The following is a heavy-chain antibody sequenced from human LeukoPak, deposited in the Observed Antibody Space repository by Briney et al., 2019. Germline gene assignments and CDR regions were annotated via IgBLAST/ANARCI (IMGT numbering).Heavy chain of an antibody. J-gene: IGHJ4*02. Sequence: GGSLRLSCAASGFTFNTYWMDWVRQAPGKGLEWVAKIKQDGSETYYVDSVKGRFTISRDNAKNSLYLQMNSLRAEDTAVYYCAKDKGVAGHDYWGQGTLVTVSS. CDR2: IKQDGSET. CDR3: AKDKGVAGHDY. D-gene: IGHD3-3*01. CDR1: GFTFNTYW. V-gene: IGHV3-7*03.